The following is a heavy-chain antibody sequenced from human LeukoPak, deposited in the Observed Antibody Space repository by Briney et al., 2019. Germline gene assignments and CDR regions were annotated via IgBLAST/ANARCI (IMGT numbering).Heavy chain of an antibody. CDR1: GGSISSYY. V-gene: IGHV4-59*01. Sequence: PETLSLTCTVSGGSISSYYWSWIRQPPGKGLEWIGYIYYSGSTNYNPSLKSRVTISVDTSKNQFSMKLSSVTAADTAVYYCARERTGVPTLYNWFDPWGQGTLVTVSS. CDR2: IYYSGST. D-gene: IGHD2-2*01. J-gene: IGHJ5*02. CDR3: ARERTGVPTLYNWFDP.